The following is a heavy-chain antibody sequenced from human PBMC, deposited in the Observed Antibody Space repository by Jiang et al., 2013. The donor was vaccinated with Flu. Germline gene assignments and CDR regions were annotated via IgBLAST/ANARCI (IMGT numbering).Heavy chain of an antibody. V-gene: IGHV5-51*01. J-gene: IGHJ4*02. CDR3: ARTNFFSGSYSSLTPFDY. D-gene: IGHD6-6*01. Sequence: GAEVKKPGQSLRISCKGSGYSFTSYWIGWVRQMPGKGLEWMGVIYPGDSDTRYSPSFQGQVTMSADKSVSTAYLQWSSLKASDTAMYYCARTNFFSGSYSSLTPFDYWGQGTLVTVSS. CDR1: GYSFTSYW. CDR2: IYPGDSDT.